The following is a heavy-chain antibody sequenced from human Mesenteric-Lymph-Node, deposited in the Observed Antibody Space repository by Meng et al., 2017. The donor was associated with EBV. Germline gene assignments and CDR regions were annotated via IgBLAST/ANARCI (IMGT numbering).Heavy chain of an antibody. CDR2: IFHSGST. D-gene: IGHD3-22*01. J-gene: IGHJ4*02. V-gene: IGHV4-4*02. CDR1: GGSISSSNL. CDR3: RYYYDSSGYSLDY. Sequence: QVQLGESGPGLVKPSGTLSLTCAVSGGSISSSNLWSWVRQSPGKGLEWIGEIFHSGSTNYNPSLRSRVTISVDKSKNQFSLKLSSVTAADTAVYYCRYYYDSSGYSLDYWGQGTLVTVSS.